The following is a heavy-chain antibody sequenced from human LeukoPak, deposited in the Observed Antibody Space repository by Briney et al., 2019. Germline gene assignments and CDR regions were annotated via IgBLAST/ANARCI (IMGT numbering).Heavy chain of an antibody. V-gene: IGHV4-34*01. Sequence: SETLSLTCAVYGGSFGGHSWSWIRQAPGKGLEWIREISHTGTINYNPSLKSRVTISADTSKNQFSLRLSSVTAADTAVYYCARHVHVSMIVVILSDYFDYWGRGTLVSVSS. CDR2: ISHTGTI. D-gene: IGHD3-22*01. J-gene: IGHJ4*02. CDR3: ARHVHVSMIVVILSDYFDY. CDR1: GGSFGGHS.